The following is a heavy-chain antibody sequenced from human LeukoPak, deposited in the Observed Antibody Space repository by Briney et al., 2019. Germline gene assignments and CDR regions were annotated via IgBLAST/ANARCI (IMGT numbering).Heavy chain of an antibody. CDR3: ARGDYGGNLDY. CDR2: IIPIFGTA. CDR1: GGTFSSYA. D-gene: IGHD4-23*01. V-gene: IGHV1-69*13. Sequence: EASVKVSCKASGGTFSSYAISWVRQAPGQGLEWMGGIIPIFGTANYAQKFQGRVTITADESTSTAYMELSSLRSEDTAVYYCARGDYGGNLDYWGQGTLVTVSS. J-gene: IGHJ4*02.